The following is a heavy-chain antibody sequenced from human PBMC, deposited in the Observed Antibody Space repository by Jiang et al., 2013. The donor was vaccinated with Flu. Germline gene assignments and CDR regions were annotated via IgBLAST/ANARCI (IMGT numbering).Heavy chain of an antibody. CDR1: GYTFTSYD. CDR3: AREGATGYYYYYGMDV. J-gene: IGHJ6*02. D-gene: IGHD1-26*01. Sequence: GAEVKKPGASVKVSCKASGYTFTSYDINWVRQATGQGLEWMGWMNPNSGNTGYAQKFQGRVTMTRNTSVSTAYMELSSLRSEDTAVYYCAREGATGYYYYYGMDVWGQGTTVTVSS. CDR2: MNPNSGNT. V-gene: IGHV1-8*02.